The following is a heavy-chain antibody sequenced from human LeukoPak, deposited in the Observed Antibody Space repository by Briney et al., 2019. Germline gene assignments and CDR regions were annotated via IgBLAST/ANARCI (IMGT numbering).Heavy chain of an antibody. Sequence: GGSLRLSCAVSGFTFSDYYMSWVRQAPGKRLEWVSYISTSGGTIYYADSVKGRFTISRDNAKNSLYLQMNSLRAEDTAVYYCARLGPNRGSYYAFDIWGQGTMVTVSS. CDR2: ISTSGGTI. CDR3: ARLGPNRGSYYAFDI. V-gene: IGHV3-11*04. J-gene: IGHJ3*02. CDR1: GFTFSDYY. D-gene: IGHD1-26*01.